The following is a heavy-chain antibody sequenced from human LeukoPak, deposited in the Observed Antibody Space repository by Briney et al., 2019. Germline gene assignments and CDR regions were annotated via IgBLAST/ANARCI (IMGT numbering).Heavy chain of an antibody. D-gene: IGHD4-17*01. J-gene: IGHJ5*02. Sequence: HPGGSLRLSCAASGFTVSSNYMSWVRQAPGKGLEWVSVIYSGGSTYYADSVKGRFTISRDNSKNTLYLQMNSLRAEDTAVYYCARGYGDYVDWFDPWGQGTLVTVSS. V-gene: IGHV3-66*01. CDR2: IYSGGST. CDR3: ARGYGDYVDWFDP. CDR1: GFTVSSNY.